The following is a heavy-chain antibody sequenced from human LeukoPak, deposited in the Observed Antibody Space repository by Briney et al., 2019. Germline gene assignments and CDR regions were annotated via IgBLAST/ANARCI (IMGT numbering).Heavy chain of an antibody. V-gene: IGHV3-21*01. J-gene: IGHJ4*02. D-gene: IGHD2-2*01. Sequence: GGSLRLSCAASGFTFSSYSTNWVRQAPGKGLEWVSSISSSSSYIYYADSVKGRFTISRDNAKNSLYLQMNSLRAEDTAVYYCATSMAVVPAASFDYWGQGTLVTVSS. CDR3: ATSMAVVPAASFDY. CDR1: GFTFSSYS. CDR2: ISSSSSYI.